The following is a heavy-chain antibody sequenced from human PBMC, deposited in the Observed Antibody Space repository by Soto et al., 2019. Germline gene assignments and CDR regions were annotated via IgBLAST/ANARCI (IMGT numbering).Heavy chain of an antibody. CDR2: ISAYNGNT. CDR1: GYTFTSYG. CDR3: ATSTVTSDFDY. V-gene: IGHV1-18*01. D-gene: IGHD4-17*01. J-gene: IGHJ4*02. Sequence: ASVKVSCKSSGYTFTSYGISCVRQAPGQGLEWMGWISAYNGNTNYAQKLQGRVTMTTDTSTSTAYMELRSLRSDDTAVYYCATSTVTSDFDYWGQGTLVTVSS.